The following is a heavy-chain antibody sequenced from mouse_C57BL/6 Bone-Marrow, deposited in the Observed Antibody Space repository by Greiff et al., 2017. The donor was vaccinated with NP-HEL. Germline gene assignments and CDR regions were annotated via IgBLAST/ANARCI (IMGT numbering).Heavy chain of an antibody. CDR3: ASDYGSRPWFAY. CDR2: INPSNGGT. J-gene: IGHJ3*01. D-gene: IGHD1-1*01. CDR1: GYTFTSYW. Sequence: VQLQQSGTELVKPGASVKLSCKASGYTFTSYWMHWVKQRPGQGLEWIGNINPSNGGTNYNEKFKSKATLTVDKSSSTAYMQRSSLTSEDSAVYYCASDYGSRPWFAYWGQGTLVTVSA. V-gene: IGHV1-53*01.